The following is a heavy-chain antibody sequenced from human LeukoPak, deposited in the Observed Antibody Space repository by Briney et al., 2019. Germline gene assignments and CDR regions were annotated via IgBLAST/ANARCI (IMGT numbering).Heavy chain of an antibody. V-gene: IGHV3-23*01. Sequence: GGSLRLSCAASGFTFSSSAMSWVRQTPSKGLEWLSSITGAGVTTYYADTVKGRFTISRDNSKNILFLQMNSLRAEDAASYFCAKERRRVDTSMIRSYFFDSWGQGTPVTVSS. J-gene: IGHJ4*02. D-gene: IGHD3-16*01. CDR2: ITGAGVTT. CDR3: AKERRRVDTSMIRSYFFDS. CDR1: GFTFSSSA.